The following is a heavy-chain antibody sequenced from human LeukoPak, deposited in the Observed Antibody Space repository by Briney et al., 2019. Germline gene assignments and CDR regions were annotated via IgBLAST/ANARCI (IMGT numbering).Heavy chain of an antibody. Sequence: GGSLRLSCAASGFTLDDYTMHWVRQVPGKGLEWVSLISGDGRKTYYVESVKGRFTTSRDNSKNSLYLQMESLTSEDSALYYCAKVSRRYSSGWYLDYFDYWGQGTLVTVSS. CDR3: AKVSRRYSSGWYLDYFDY. D-gene: IGHD6-19*01. J-gene: IGHJ4*02. CDR2: ISGDGRKT. CDR1: GFTLDDYT. V-gene: IGHV3-43*02.